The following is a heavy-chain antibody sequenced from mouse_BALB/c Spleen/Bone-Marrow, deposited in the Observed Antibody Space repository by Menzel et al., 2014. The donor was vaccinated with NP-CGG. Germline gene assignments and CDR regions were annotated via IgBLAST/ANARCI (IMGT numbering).Heavy chain of an antibody. Sequence: QVQLKDSGPGLVVPSQSLSITCTVSGFSLTGYGVNWVRQPPGKGLEWLGMIWGDGSTDYNSALKSRLSISKDNSKSQVFLKMNSLQTDDTARYYCAREPHYYAMDYWGQGTSVTVSS. V-gene: IGHV2-6-7*01. J-gene: IGHJ4*01. CDR2: IWGDGST. CDR3: AREPHYYAMDY. CDR1: GFSLTGYG.